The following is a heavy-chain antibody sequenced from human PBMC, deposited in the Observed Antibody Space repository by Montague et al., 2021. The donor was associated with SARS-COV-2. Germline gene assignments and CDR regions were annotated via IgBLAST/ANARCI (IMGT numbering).Heavy chain of an antibody. D-gene: IGHD5-24*01. V-gene: IGHV4-59*01. Sequence: SETLSLTCTVSGGSISSYSWSWTRQPQGKGPEWIGNSYYSGSTNYNPSLKSRVTISVDTSKNQFSLKLSSVTAADTAVYYCARVFPRWIQFDPFFDYWGQGALVTVSS. J-gene: IGHJ4*02. CDR2: SYYSGST. CDR3: ARVFPRWIQFDPFFDY. CDR1: GGSISSYS.